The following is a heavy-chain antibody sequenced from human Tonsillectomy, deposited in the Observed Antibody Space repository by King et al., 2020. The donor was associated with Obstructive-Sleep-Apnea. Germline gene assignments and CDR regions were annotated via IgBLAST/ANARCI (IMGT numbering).Heavy chain of an antibody. D-gene: IGHD1-26*01. Sequence: VQLVESGGALVQPGGSLRLSCVASGFTFSNFVMNWVRQVPGKGLEWVSSLSDRGATYYSDSVKGRFTISRDNSKNSLYLLMDSLRGEDTAVYYCAKLGSYSAFDSWGQGTLVTVAS. CDR1: GFTFSNFV. V-gene: IGHV3-23*04. CDR3: AKLGSYSAFDS. J-gene: IGHJ4*02. CDR2: LSDRGAT.